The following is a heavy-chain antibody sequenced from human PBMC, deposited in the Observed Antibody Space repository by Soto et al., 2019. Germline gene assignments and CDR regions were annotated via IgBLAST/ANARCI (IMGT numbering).Heavy chain of an antibody. Sequence: SETLSLTCDVSGGSTMISSYYCAWIRQPPGKGLEWIGSMYYSGSTYYNTFLKSRVTMSVDTSKNQFSLKLNSVTAADTAVYYCARAPPAFGVAFYYYMDVWGKGTTVTVSS. CDR3: ARAPPAFGVAFYYYMDV. CDR1: GGSTMISSYY. J-gene: IGHJ6*03. V-gene: IGHV4-39*01. CDR2: MYYSGST. D-gene: IGHD3-3*01.